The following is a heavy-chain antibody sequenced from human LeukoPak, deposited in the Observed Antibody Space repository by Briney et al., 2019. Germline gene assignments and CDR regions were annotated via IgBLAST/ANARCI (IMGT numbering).Heavy chain of an antibody. CDR1: GGSISSYY. J-gene: IGHJ4*02. CDR2: IYYSGST. D-gene: IGHD4-23*01. V-gene: IGHV4-59*08. CDR3: ARSHYGGPDY. Sequence: TSETLSLTCTVSGGSISSYYWSWLRQPPGKGLEWIGYIYYSGSTNYNPSLKSRVTISVDTSKNQFSLKLSSVTAADTAVYYCARSHYGGPDYWGQGTLDTDSS.